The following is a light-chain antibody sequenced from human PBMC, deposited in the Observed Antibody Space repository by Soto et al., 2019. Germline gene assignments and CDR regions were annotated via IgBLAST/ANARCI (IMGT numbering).Light chain of an antibody. V-gene: IGKV1-39*01. CDR1: QSLSSY. Sequence: DIQMTQSPSSLSASVVDRVTITCRASQSLSSYLNWYQQKPGKAPKLLIYAASSLQSGVPSRFSGSGSWTDFTLTIRSLQPEDFSTYYCQQSYSTPYTFVQGTKLEIK. CDR3: QQSYSTPYT. CDR2: AAS. J-gene: IGKJ2*01.